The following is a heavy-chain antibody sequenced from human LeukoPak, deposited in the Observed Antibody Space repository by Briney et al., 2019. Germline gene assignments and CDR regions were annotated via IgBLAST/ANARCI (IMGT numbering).Heavy chain of an antibody. D-gene: IGHD1-26*01. V-gene: IGHV3-74*01. CDR2: INTDGSST. Sequence: TGGSLRLSCAASGFTFSSYWMHWVRQAPGKGQVWVSRINTDGSSTSYADSVKGRFTISRDNAKNTLYLQMNSLRAEDTAVYYCARENESSDYWGQGTLVTVSS. J-gene: IGHJ4*02. CDR3: ARENESSDY. CDR1: GFTFSSYW.